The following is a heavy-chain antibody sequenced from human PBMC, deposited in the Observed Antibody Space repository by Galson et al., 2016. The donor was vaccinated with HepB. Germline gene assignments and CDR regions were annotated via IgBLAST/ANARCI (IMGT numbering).Heavy chain of an antibody. CDR1: GASVSSGSYY. Sequence: ETLSLTCSVSGASVSSGSYYWSWIRQSPGQGLEWIGSVFYRGSAKYNPALRIRLSISLDTSKNQLSLKLSSVTAADTAVYYCVRDRLGTVTSTNGMDVWGQGTTVTVSS. V-gene: IGHV4-61*01. D-gene: IGHD4-17*01. J-gene: IGHJ6*02. CDR2: VFYRGSA. CDR3: VRDRLGTVTSTNGMDV.